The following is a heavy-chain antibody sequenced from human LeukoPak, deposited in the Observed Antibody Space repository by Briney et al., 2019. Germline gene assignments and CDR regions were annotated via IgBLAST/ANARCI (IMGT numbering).Heavy chain of an antibody. V-gene: IGHV1-2*02. Sequence: ASVKVSCKASGYTFTGYYMHWVRQAPGQGLEWMGWINPNSGGTNYAQKFQGRVTMTRDTSISTAYVELSRLRSDDTAVYYCARARIVVVPAAIGNYWGQGTLVTVSS. CDR3: ARARIVVVPAAIGNY. CDR2: INPNSGGT. CDR1: GYTFTGYY. D-gene: IGHD2-2*02. J-gene: IGHJ4*02.